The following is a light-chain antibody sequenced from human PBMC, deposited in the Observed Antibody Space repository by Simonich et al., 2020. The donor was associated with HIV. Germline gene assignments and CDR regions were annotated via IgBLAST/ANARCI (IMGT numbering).Light chain of an antibody. J-gene: IGKJ5*01. V-gene: IGKV4-1*01. Sequence: DIVMTQSPDSLAVSLGERATINCKSSQSVLYSSNNKNYLAWYQQKPGQPPKLLIYWASTRESWVPDRFSGSGSGTDFTLTISSLQAEDVAVYYCQQYYSTPLITFGQGTRLEIK. CDR3: QQYYSTPLIT. CDR1: QSVLYSSNNKNY. CDR2: WAS.